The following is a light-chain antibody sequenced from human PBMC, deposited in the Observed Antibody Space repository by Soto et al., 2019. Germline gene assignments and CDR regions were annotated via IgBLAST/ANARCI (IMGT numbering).Light chain of an antibody. Sequence: EIVMTQSPATLSVSPGERATLSCRASQSVSSNLAWYQQKPGQAPRLLIYGASTRATGIPARFSGSGSGTEFTLTISSLQSEDFALYSCQQYNNWWTFGHGTKVEIK. CDR3: QQYNNWWT. CDR2: GAS. CDR1: QSVSSN. V-gene: IGKV3-15*01. J-gene: IGKJ1*01.